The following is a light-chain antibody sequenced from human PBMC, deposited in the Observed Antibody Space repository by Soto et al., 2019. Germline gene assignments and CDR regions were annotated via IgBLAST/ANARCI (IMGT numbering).Light chain of an antibody. CDR2: AAS. J-gene: IGKJ4*01. Sequence: AIQMTQSPSSLSASVGDRVTITCRASQGIRNDLGWYQQKPGKAPKLLIYAASSLQSGVPSRFSGSGSGTAFTLTLSSLQPEDFATYYCLQDYNSLTFGGGTKVEIK. V-gene: IGKV1-6*01. CDR3: LQDYNSLT. CDR1: QGIRND.